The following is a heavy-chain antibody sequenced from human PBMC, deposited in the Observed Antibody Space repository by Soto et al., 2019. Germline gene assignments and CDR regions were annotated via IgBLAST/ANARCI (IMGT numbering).Heavy chain of an antibody. D-gene: IGHD3-10*01. Sequence: EVKLLESGGGLVQPGESLRLSCAASGFRFWTYSMSWVRQAPGKGLEWVSGISGDGSATSYADSLKGRFTVSRDNSTNTLSLQMDSLRAEDTAVYYCVRPLPSGRNYGLDVWGQGTTVTVSS. CDR1: GFRFWTYS. CDR3: VRPLPSGRNYGLDV. CDR2: ISGDGSAT. J-gene: IGHJ6*02. V-gene: IGHV3-23*01.